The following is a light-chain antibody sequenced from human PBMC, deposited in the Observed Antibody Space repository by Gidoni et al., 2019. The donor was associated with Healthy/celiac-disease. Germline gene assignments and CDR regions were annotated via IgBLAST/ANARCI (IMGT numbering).Light chain of an antibody. Sequence: PASVSGSPGQSITISCTGTSSDVGGYNYVSWYQQHPGKAPKLMIYDVSNRPSGVSNRFSGSKSGNTASLTISGLQAEDEADYYCSSYTSSSTLVFGTGTKVXV. CDR3: SSYTSSSTLV. CDR2: DVS. V-gene: IGLV2-14*03. J-gene: IGLJ1*01. CDR1: SSDVGGYNY.